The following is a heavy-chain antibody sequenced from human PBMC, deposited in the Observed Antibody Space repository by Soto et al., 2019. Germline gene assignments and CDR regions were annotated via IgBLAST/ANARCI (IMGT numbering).Heavy chain of an antibody. CDR1: GGTSISSGRY. V-gene: IGHV4-39*01. CDR3: ASHSSGVLRYFEY. J-gene: IGHJ4*02. CDR2: IYYSGST. D-gene: IGHD3-22*01. Sequence: TNSLRNTVSGGTSISSGRYWCSIQKPPGKGLEWIGSIYYSGSTYSNPSLKSRVTISVDTSKNQFSLKLSSVTAADTAVYYCASHSSGVLRYFEYWGQGTLVNVSS.